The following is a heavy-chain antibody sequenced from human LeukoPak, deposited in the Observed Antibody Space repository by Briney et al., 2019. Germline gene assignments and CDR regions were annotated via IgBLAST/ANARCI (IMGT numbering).Heavy chain of an antibody. D-gene: IGHD6-19*01. Sequence: SQTFSLTCAISGDSVSSNSAAWNWIRQSPSRGLEWLGRTYYSSKWYNGYAVSVKSRITINPDTSKNQFSLQLNSVTPEDTALYYCARGAVAVRNAFDIWGQGTMVTVSS. CDR2: TYYSSKWYN. CDR1: GDSVSSNSAA. V-gene: IGHV6-1*01. J-gene: IGHJ3*02. CDR3: ARGAVAVRNAFDI.